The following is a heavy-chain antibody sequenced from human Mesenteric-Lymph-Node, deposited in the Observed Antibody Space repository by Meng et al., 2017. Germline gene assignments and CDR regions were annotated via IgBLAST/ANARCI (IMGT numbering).Heavy chain of an antibody. CDR3: AREGYNSSGYYDY. J-gene: IGHJ4*02. CDR1: GASMSGYL. V-gene: IGHV4-59*01. CDR2: TYSSGST. Sequence: SETLSLTCTVSGASMSGYLWNWIRQPPGKGLEWIAYTYSSGSTGYNSSLKSRVTISVDTSKNQFSLKLTSVTAADTAVYYCAREGYNSSGYYDYWGQGILVTVSS. D-gene: IGHD3-10*01.